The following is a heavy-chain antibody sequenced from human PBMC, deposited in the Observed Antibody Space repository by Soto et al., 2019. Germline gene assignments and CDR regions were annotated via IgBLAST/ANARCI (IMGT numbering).Heavy chain of an antibody. CDR3: ARGPPGADLTDY. CDR1: GGSVSSGSYY. Sequence: PSETLSLTCTVSGGSVSSGSYYWSWIRQPPGKGLEWIGYIYYSGSTNYNPSLKSRVTISVDTSKNQFSLKLSSVTAADTAVYYCARGPPGADLTDYWGQGTLVTVSS. J-gene: IGHJ4*02. V-gene: IGHV4-61*01. D-gene: IGHD1-26*01. CDR2: IYYSGST.